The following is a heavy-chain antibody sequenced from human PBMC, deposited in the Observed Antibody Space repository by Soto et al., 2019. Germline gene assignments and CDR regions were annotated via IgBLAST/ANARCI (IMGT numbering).Heavy chain of an antibody. CDR1: GYTFTSYY. V-gene: IGHV1-46*01. J-gene: IGHJ6*02. Sequence: ASVKVSCKASGYTFTSYYMHWVRQAPGQGLEWMGIINPSGGSTSYAQKFQGRVTMTRDTSTSTVYMELSSLRSEDTAVYYCARVYCSSTSCYYYYGMDVWGQGTTVTVSS. CDR2: INPSGGST. D-gene: IGHD2-2*01. CDR3: ARVYCSSTSCYYYYGMDV.